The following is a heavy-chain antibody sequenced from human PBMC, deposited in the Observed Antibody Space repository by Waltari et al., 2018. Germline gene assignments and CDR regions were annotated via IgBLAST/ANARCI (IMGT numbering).Heavy chain of an antibody. J-gene: IGHJ4*02. Sequence: QLQLQESGPGLVKPSETLSLTCTVSGGSISRSNYYWGWIRQPPGKGLDWIASSSQSGRPHYNPSVTGRVTRSEDTSRNQFSRRLSSVTAADTAVYYCARIYGSGSPIPSVDYWGQGTLVTVSS. V-gene: IGHV4-39*01. CDR2: SSQSGRP. CDR3: ARIYGSGSPIPSVDY. CDR1: GGSISRSNYY. D-gene: IGHD3-10*01.